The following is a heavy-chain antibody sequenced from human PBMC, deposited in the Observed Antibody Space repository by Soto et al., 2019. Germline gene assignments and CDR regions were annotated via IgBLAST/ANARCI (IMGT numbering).Heavy chain of an antibody. CDR2: INAGNGNT. D-gene: IGHD6-13*01. CDR1: GYTFTSYG. V-gene: IGHV1-3*01. J-gene: IGHJ5*02. CDR3: ARDRGWVYSSSWYPNWFDP. Sequence: ASVKVSCKASGYTFTSYGVHWVRQAPGQRLEWMGWINAGNGNTKYSQKFQGRVTITRDTSASTAYMELSSLRSEDTAVYYCARDRGWVYSSSWYPNWFDPWGQGTLVTVSS.